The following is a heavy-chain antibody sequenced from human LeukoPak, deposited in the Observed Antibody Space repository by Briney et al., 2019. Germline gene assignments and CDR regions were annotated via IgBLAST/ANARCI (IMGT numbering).Heavy chain of an antibody. Sequence: PGGSLRLSCAASGFTFSSYWMSWVRQAPGKGLEWVAVISYDGPNKYYVDSVKGRFTISRDNSKNTLYLQMNSLRAEDTAVYYCAKGLARFGYGALLDYWGQGTLVTVSS. J-gene: IGHJ4*02. CDR2: ISYDGPNK. D-gene: IGHD4/OR15-4a*01. CDR3: AKGLARFGYGALLDY. CDR1: GFTFSSYW. V-gene: IGHV3-30*18.